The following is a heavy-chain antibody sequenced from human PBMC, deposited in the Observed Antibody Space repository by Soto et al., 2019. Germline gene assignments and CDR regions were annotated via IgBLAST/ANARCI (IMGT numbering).Heavy chain of an antibody. V-gene: IGHV3-7*01. J-gene: IGHJ6*03. Sequence: GGSLRLSCAASGFTFSSYWMSWVRQAPGKGLEWLANIKQDGSEKYYVDSVKGRFTISRDNAKNSLYLQMNSLRAEDTAVYYCARDYLVGCSGGSCYYYYYMDVWGKGTTVTVSS. CDR1: GFTFSSYW. CDR2: IKQDGSEK. D-gene: IGHD2-15*01. CDR3: ARDYLVGCSGGSCYYYYYMDV.